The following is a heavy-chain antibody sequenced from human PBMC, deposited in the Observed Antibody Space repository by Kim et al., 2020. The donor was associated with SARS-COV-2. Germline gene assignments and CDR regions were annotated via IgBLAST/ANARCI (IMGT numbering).Heavy chain of an antibody. V-gene: IGHV3-21*01. CDR2: INSASTYI. J-gene: IGHJ5*02. D-gene: IGHD1-26*01. CDR3: VRGVGHRFKDWFDP. CDR1: GFALSSYS. Sequence: GGSLRLSCAASGFALSSYSMNWVRQAPGKGLEWVSFINSASTYIQYADSVKGRFTISRDNAKNSLYLQLSSLRAEDTAVYFCVRGVGHRFKDWFDPWGQGTLVTVSS.